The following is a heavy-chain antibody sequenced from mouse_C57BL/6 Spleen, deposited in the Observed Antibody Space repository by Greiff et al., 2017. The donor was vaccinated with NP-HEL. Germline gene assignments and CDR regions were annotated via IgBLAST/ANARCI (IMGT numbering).Heavy chain of an antibody. CDR2: INPGSGGT. V-gene: IGHV1-54*01. CDR3: ARSTARAMDY. CDR1: GYAFTNYL. D-gene: IGHD3-2*01. Sequence: QVQLKQSGAELVRPGTSVKVSCKASGYAFTNYLIEWVKQRPGQGLEWIGVINPGSGGTNYNEKFKGKATLTADKSPSTAYMQLSSLTSEDSAVYFCARSTARAMDYWGQGTSVTVSS. J-gene: IGHJ4*01.